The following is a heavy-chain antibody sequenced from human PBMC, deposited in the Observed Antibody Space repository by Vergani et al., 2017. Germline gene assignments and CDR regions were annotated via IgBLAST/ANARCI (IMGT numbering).Heavy chain of an antibody. V-gene: IGHV1-2*02. CDR2: INPNSGGT. CDR1: GYTFTGYY. J-gene: IGHJ4*02. CDR3: ARSQEYSSSWCWGTDLDYFDY. D-gene: IGHD6-13*01. Sequence: QVQLVQSGAEVKKPGASVKVSCKASGYTFTGYYMHWVRQAPGQGLEWMGWINPNSGGTNYAQKVQGRVTMTRDTSISTAYMGLSRLRSDDTAVYYCARSQEYSSSWCWGTDLDYFDYWGQGTLVTVSS.